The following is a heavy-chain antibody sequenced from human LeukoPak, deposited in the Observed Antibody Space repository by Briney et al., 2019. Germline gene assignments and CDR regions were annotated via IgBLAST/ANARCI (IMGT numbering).Heavy chain of an antibody. CDR3: AREVSSTPGGYYGMDV. CDR1: GFTFSSFA. Sequence: GSLRLSCAASGFTFSSFAMSWVRQALGKGLEWVANIKQDGSEKYYVDSVKGRFTISRDNAKNSLYLQMNSLRAEDTAVYYCAREVSSTPGGYYGMDVWGQGTTVTVSS. V-gene: IGHV3-7*01. D-gene: IGHD6-13*01. J-gene: IGHJ6*02. CDR2: IKQDGSEK.